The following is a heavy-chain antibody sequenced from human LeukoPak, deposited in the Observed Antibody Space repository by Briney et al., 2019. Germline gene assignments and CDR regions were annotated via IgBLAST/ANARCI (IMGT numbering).Heavy chain of an antibody. CDR3: ARVKSRYSGYERRWFDP. Sequence: PSETLSLTCTVSGGSISSYYWSWIRQPPGKGLEWIGYIYYSGSTNYNPSLKSRVTISVDTSKNQFSLKLSSVTAADTAVYYCARVKSRYSGYERRWFDPWGQGTLVTASS. D-gene: IGHD5-12*01. J-gene: IGHJ5*02. V-gene: IGHV4-59*01. CDR2: IYYSGST. CDR1: GGSISSYY.